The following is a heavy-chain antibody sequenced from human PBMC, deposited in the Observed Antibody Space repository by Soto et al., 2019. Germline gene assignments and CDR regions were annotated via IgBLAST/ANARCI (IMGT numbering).Heavy chain of an antibody. CDR2: IYPGDSDT. CDR1: GYSFTSYW. V-gene: IGHV5-51*01. Sequence: GESLKISCKGSGYSFTSYWIGWVRQMPGKGLEWMGIIYPGDSDTRYSPSFQGQVTISADKSISTAYLQWSSLKASDTAMYYCARVGPYCGGDCYSPPPWGQGTLVTVSS. D-gene: IGHD2-21*02. CDR3: ARVGPYCGGDCYSPPP. J-gene: IGHJ5*02.